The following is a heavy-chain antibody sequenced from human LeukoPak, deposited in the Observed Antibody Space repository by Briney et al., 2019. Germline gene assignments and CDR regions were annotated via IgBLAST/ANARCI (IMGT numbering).Heavy chain of an antibody. Sequence: PSETLSLTCIVSGYSIRSGYSCGWIRQPPGKGLEWMGTISHSGSTNYNPSLKSRVTMSVDTSTNQCSLKLNSVTATDTALYYCASAFSAYDPFDSWGQGTLVTVSS. D-gene: IGHD5-12*01. V-gene: IGHV4-38-2*02. CDR3: ASAFSAYDPFDS. CDR2: ISHSGST. CDR1: GYSIRSGYS. J-gene: IGHJ4*02.